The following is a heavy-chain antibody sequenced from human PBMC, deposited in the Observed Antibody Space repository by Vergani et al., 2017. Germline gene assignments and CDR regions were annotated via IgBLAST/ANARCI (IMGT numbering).Heavy chain of an antibody. CDR1: GFTFSNYA. J-gene: IGHJ3*01. CDR3: ARDKFFPKDVFDL. CDR2: VSYSGGAT. V-gene: IGHV3-23*04. Sequence: EVHLVESGGGLVQPGGSLRLSCAASGFTFSNYAMSWVRQTPGRGLEWVSAVSYSGGATWYAASVKGRFTISRDNFRQTVNLHMNFLIAEDTAIYYCARDKFFPKDVFDLWGQGTLVTVSS.